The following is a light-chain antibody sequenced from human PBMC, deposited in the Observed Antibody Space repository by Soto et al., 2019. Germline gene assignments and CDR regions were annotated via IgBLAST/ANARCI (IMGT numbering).Light chain of an antibody. CDR3: AAWDDRLNGRV. J-gene: IGLJ3*02. V-gene: IGLV1-44*01. CDR2: SNN. Sequence: QSVLTQPPSASGTPGQRVTISCSGSSSNIGSNTVNWYQQLPGTAPKLLIYSNNQRPSGVADRFSGSKSGTSASLAISGLQSEDEADYYCAAWDDRLNGRVFGGGTKLTVL. CDR1: SSNIGSNT.